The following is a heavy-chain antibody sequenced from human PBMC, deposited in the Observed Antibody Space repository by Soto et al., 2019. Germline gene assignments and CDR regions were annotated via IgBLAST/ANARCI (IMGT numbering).Heavy chain of an antibody. V-gene: IGHV3-23*01. CDR3: AKGANYVGLVDS. Sequence: EVQLFESGGGLVQPGGSLRLSCAASGFTFSSFAMSWVRQATGKGLEWVSVISGGGITHYSNSVKGRFTISRDNSKNMVYLEMTTLRAEDTALYYCAKGANYVGLVDSWGQGTLVTVST. CDR1: GFTFSSFA. J-gene: IGHJ5*01. D-gene: IGHD3-16*01. CDR2: ISGGGIT.